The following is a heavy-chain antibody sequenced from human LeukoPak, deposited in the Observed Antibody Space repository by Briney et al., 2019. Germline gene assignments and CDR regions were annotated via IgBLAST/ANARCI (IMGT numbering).Heavy chain of an antibody. CDR3: AKGWRDTYCGGGSCYWRAFDI. V-gene: IGHV3-23*01. CDR1: GFTFSNYA. Sequence: GGSLRLSCAASGFTFSNYAMSWVRQAPGKGLEWVSAISGSGGSTYYADSVKGRFTISRDNAKNTQYLQMNSLRGEDTAVYYCAKGWRDTYCGGGSCYWRAFDIWGQGTMVTVSS. CDR2: ISGSGGST. D-gene: IGHD2-15*01. J-gene: IGHJ3*02.